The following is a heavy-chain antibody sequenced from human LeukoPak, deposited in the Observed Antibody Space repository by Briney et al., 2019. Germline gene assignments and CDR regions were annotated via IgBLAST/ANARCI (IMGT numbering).Heavy chain of an antibody. J-gene: IGHJ4*02. CDR1: GFTFNTYK. Sequence: GGSLRLPCAASGFTFNTYKMNWVRQAPGKGLEWISHISAASDIIHYADSVKGRFTISRDNIKNSLYLQMDSLRADDTAIYYCARIPFQWLEKVYYFDHWGRGTLVAVSS. CDR2: ISAASDII. CDR3: ARIPFQWLEKVYYFDH. V-gene: IGHV3-48*03. D-gene: IGHD6-19*01.